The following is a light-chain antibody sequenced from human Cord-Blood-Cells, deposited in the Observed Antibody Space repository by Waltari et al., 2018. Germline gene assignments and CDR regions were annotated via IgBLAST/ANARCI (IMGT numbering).Light chain of an antibody. J-gene: IGLJ3*02. CDR1: SIDVGGYKL. Sequence: QSALTQPASVSGSPGQSITISCTGTSIDVGGYKLVPWYQQHPGKAPKLMIYEGSKRPSGVSNRFSGSKSGNTASLTISGLQAEDEADYYCCSYAGSSTPWVFGGGTKLTIL. CDR2: EGS. V-gene: IGLV2-23*01. CDR3: CSYAGSSTPWV.